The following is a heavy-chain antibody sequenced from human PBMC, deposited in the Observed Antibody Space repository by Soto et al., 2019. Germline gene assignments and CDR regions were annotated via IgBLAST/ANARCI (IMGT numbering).Heavy chain of an antibody. Sequence: PGGSLRLSCAASGFTFSRYSMNWVRQAPGKGQEWDSSISSSSRYIYYADSVKGRFTISRDNAKNSLYLQMNSLRAEDTAVYYCARDYNDYGGSERYFDYWGQGTLVTVST. CDR1: GFTFSRYS. CDR3: ARDYNDYGGSERYFDY. D-gene: IGHD4-17*01. J-gene: IGHJ4*02. CDR2: ISSSSRYI. V-gene: IGHV3-21*01.